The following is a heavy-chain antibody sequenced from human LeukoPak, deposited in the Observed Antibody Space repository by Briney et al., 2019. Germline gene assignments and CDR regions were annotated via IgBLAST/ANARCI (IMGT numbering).Heavy chain of an antibody. V-gene: IGHV4-34*01. CDR3: ARVMDHYDSSGYSHFDY. CDR1: GGSFSGYY. D-gene: IGHD3-22*01. J-gene: IGHJ4*02. Sequence: PSETLSLTCAVYGGSFSGYYWSWIRQPPGKGLEWIGEINHSGSTNYNPSLKSRVTISVDTSKNQFSLKLSSVTAADTAVYFCARVMDHYDSSGYSHFDYWGQGTLVTVSS. CDR2: INHSGST.